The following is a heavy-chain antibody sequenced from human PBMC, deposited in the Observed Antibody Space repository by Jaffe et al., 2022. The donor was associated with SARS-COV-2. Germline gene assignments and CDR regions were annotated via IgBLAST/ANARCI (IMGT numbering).Heavy chain of an antibody. Sequence: QVQLQLWGAGLLRPSETLSLTCAVHGESFSDYYWTWIRQAPGKGLEWIGEITHSGSTKYNPSLKGRVTISVGTSENHFSLKLRSVTAADTAVYYCVGRRTAFDYWGQGARVTVSS. V-gene: IGHV4-34*01. CDR1: GESFSDYY. CDR3: VGRRTAFDY. D-gene: IGHD1-1*01. CDR2: ITHSGST. J-gene: IGHJ4*02.